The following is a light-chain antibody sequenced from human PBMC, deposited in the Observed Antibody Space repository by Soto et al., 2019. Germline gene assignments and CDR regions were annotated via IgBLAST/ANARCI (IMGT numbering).Light chain of an antibody. CDR1: SSDVGAYNF. J-gene: IGLJ1*01. CDR3: SAYTVSRTYV. V-gene: IGLV2-14*03. CDR2: NVY. Sequence: SVLTQPASVSGSPGQSITISCTGTSSDVGAYNFVSWHQQHPGKAPKLMIYNVYDRPSGISYRFSGSKSGNTASLTISGLQGEDEADYYCSAYTVSRTYVFGTGTKVTLL.